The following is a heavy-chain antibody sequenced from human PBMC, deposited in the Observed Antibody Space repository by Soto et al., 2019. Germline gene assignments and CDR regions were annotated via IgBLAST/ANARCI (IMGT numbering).Heavy chain of an antibody. CDR3: ARDLGAIYDILTGYGMDV. Sequence: ASVKVSCKASGYTFTSYGISWVRQAPGQGFEWMGWISAYNGNTNYAQKLQGRVTMTTDTSTSTAYMELRSLRSDDTAVYYCARDLGAIYDILTGYGMDVWGQGTTVTVS. D-gene: IGHD3-9*01. J-gene: IGHJ6*02. CDR1: GYTFTSYG. V-gene: IGHV1-18*01. CDR2: ISAYNGNT.